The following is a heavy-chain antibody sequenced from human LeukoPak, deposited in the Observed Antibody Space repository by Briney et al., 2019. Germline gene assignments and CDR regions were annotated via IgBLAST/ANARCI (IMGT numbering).Heavy chain of an antibody. CDR1: GYTFTSYD. Sequence: ASVKVSCKASGYTFTSYDINWVRQATGQGLEWMGWMNPNSGNTGYAQKFQGRVTMTRNTSISTAYMELSSLRSEDTAVYYCARYVDTAMVRHYYYYYYMDVWGKGTTVTVSS. D-gene: IGHD5-18*01. V-gene: IGHV1-8*01. CDR3: ARYVDTAMVRHYYYYYYMDV. J-gene: IGHJ6*03. CDR2: MNPNSGNT.